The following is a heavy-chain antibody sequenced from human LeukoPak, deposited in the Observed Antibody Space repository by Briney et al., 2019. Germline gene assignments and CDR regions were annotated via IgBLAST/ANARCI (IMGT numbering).Heavy chain of an antibody. J-gene: IGHJ4*02. Sequence: TSETLSLTCTVSGGSISSSSYYWGWIRQPPGKGLEWIGSIYYSGSTYYNPSLKSRVTISVDTSKNQFSLKLSSVTAADTAVYYCAREREGVTMIVVVIPSGRFDYWGQGTLVTVSS. CDR2: IYYSGST. V-gene: IGHV4-39*07. CDR1: GGSISSSSYY. CDR3: AREREGVTMIVVVIPSGRFDY. D-gene: IGHD3-22*01.